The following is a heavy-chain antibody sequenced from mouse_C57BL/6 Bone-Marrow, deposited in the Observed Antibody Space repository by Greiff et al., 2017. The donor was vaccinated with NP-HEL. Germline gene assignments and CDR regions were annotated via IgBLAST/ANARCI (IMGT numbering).Heavy chain of an antibody. Sequence: QVQLQQPGAELVKPGASVKLSCKASGYTFTSYWMHWVKQRPGQGLEWIGMIHPNSGSTNYNEKFKSKATLTVDKSSSTAYMQLSSLTSEDSAVYYCARSAIYYGSSYASWWYFDVWGTGTTVTVSS. D-gene: IGHD1-1*01. J-gene: IGHJ1*03. V-gene: IGHV1-64*01. CDR3: ARSAIYYGSSYASWWYFDV. CDR2: IHPNSGST. CDR1: GYTFTSYW.